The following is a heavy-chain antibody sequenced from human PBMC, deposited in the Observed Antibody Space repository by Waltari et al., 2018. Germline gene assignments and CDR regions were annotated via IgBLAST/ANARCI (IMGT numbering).Heavy chain of an antibody. CDR2: INPNSGAT. CDR1: GYTFTGYY. J-gene: IGHJ5*02. V-gene: IGHV1-2*01. CDR3: PRYFRCFGDFYFTS. D-gene: IGHD3-10*01. Sequence: QVQLVQSGAEVKKPGASVKVSCKASGYTFTGYYMHWVRQAPGQGLEWMGRINPNSGATNQPRSFQGRVTRTRDTSIATAYLELSRLGSTAPPFYYFPRYFRCFGDFYFTSWAQGPLVTFPP.